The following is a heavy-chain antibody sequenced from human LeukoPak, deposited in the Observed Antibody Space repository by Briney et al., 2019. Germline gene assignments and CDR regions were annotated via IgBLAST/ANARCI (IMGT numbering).Heavy chain of an antibody. V-gene: IGHV4-39*07. CDR2: IYYSGAT. J-gene: IGHJ5*02. D-gene: IGHD5/OR15-5a*01. Sequence: SETLSLTCTVSGDSIYTSSYYWGWVRQSPGRGLEWIGNIYYSGATYYNPSLKSRVTISDDTYRNQFSLDLRSVTAADTAIYYCARILWVDVVSTAGGWFDTWGQGLQVNVSS. CDR1: GDSIYTSSYY. CDR3: ARILWVDVVSTAGGWFDT.